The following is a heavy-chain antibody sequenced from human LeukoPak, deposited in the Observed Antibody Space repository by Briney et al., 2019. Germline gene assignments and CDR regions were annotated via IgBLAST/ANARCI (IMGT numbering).Heavy chain of an antibody. J-gene: IGHJ4*02. CDR3: ARDGTSEWELLN. D-gene: IGHD1-26*01. CDR2: INPNSGGT. Sequence: ASVKVSCKASGYTFTAYYIHWVRQAPGQGLEWMGRINPNSGGTNYAQKFQGRVTMTRDTSISTAYMELSRLTSDDTAVYYCARDGTSEWELLNWGQGTLVTVSS. CDR1: GYTFTAYY. V-gene: IGHV1-2*06.